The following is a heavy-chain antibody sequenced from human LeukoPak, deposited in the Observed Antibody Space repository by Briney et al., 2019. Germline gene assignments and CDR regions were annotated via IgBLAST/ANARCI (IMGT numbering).Heavy chain of an antibody. D-gene: IGHD4-23*01. CDR1: GFTFSSYW. J-gene: IGHJ3*02. CDR3: SSGNSHAFDI. V-gene: IGHV3-74*01. Sequence: QSGGSLRLSCEVSGFTFSSYWMSWVRQAPGKGLVWVSRINSDGSSTSYADSVKGRFTISRDNAKNTLYLQMNNLRAEDTAVYYCSSGNSHAFDIWGQGTMVTVSS. CDR2: INSDGSST.